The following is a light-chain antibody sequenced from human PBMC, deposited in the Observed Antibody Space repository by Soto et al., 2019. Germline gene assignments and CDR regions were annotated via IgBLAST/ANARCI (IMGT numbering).Light chain of an antibody. Sequence: QSALTQPHSASGSPGQSVTISCTGTSSDVGGYDYVAWYQQYPGKAPKVMIYDVTKRPSGVPDRISGTKSGNTASLTISGLQAEDEADYYCCSYAGSYTWVFGGGTKVTVL. J-gene: IGLJ3*02. CDR1: SSDVGGYDY. V-gene: IGLV2-11*01. CDR3: CSYAGSYTWV. CDR2: DVT.